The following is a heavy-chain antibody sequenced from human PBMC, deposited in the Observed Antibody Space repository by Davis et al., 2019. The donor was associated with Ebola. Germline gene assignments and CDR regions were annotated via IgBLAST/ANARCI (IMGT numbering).Heavy chain of an antibody. D-gene: IGHD4-17*01. Sequence: PGGPLRPPCTALEFTFSYSYMSWNRQAPGKGLEWISSISSSGHTMYYADPVEGRLTIPRDNAKNLLFLQMDSLRVEDTAVYYCARDQSDYGDTRWFDLWGQGTLVTVSS. CDR1: EFTFSYSY. V-gene: IGHV3-11*01. CDR2: ISSSGHTM. J-gene: IGHJ5*02. CDR3: ARDQSDYGDTRWFDL.